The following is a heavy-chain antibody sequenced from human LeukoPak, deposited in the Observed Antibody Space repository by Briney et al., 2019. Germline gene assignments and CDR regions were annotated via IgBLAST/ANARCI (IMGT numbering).Heavy chain of an antibody. CDR3: ARETGSSPFDY. D-gene: IGHD6-13*01. V-gene: IGHV3-30-3*01. Sequence: GGSLRLSCVASGSTFSGFTMHWVRQAPGKGLEWVAVISYDGSNKYYADSMRGRFSISRDDSKNTLYLQMNSLRVEDTAVYYCARETGSSPFDYWGQGTLVTVSS. CDR1: GSTFSGFT. J-gene: IGHJ4*02. CDR2: ISYDGSNK.